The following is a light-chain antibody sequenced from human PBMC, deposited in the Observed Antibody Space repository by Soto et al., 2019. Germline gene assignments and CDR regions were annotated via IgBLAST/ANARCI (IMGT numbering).Light chain of an antibody. J-gene: IGKJ5*01. V-gene: IGKV3-11*01. Sequence: IVLSQSPSTLSLSPAERATLSCGAIQSVSIYLAWYQQKHGQATRPLIYDASTRGTGIPARFSGSGSGTDFTLTISSLEPEDFAVYYCQQRSNWPPKITFGQGTRLEIK. CDR3: QQRSNWPPKIT. CDR2: DAS. CDR1: QSVSIY.